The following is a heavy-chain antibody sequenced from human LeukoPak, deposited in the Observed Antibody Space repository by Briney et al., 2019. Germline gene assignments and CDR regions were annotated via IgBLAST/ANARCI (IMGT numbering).Heavy chain of an antibody. D-gene: IGHD6-13*01. J-gene: IGHJ4*02. Sequence: PGGSLRLSCAASGVTVSSSSMSWVRQAPGKGLEWVSDAYSGGYTNYADSVKGRFTISGDNSKNTLYLQMSSLRAEDTAVYYCARAPSTVRSWFYFDYWGQGTLVTASS. CDR3: ARAPSTVRSWFYFDY. CDR1: GVTVSSSS. V-gene: IGHV3-66*01. CDR2: AYSGGYT.